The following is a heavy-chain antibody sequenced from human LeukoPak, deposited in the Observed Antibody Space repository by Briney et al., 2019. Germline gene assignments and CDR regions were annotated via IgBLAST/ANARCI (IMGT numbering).Heavy chain of an antibody. V-gene: IGHV3-53*01. J-gene: IGHJ4*02. Sequence: PGGSLRLSCAASGFTVNSNYLSWVRQAPGKGLEWVSTLYNTGNTYYANSVKGRFSISRDNSKNTLFLQMNSLRAEDTALYYCARLTPAAGRLYFVDWGPGTPVTVSS. D-gene: IGHD6-13*01. CDR3: ARLTPAAGRLYFVD. CDR2: LYNTGNT. CDR1: GFTVNSNY.